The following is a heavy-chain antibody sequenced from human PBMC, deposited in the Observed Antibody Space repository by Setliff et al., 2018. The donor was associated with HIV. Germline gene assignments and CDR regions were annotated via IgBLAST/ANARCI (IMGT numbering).Heavy chain of an antibody. Sequence: SETLSLTCAISGDSVSSDSAAWNWIRQSPSRGLEWLARTYYRSKWYTDCAVSVKSRITINPDTSRNQFFLQLSSVIPDDSAVYFCARGGITAYYFDHWAQGTLVTVSS. J-gene: IGHJ4*02. D-gene: IGHD5-18*01. V-gene: IGHV6-1*01. CDR2: TYYRSKWYT. CDR1: GDSVSSDSAA. CDR3: ARGGITAYYFDH.